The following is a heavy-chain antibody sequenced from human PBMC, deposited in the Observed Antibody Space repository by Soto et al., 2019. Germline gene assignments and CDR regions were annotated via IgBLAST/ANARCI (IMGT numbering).Heavy chain of an antibody. J-gene: IGHJ4*02. CDR1: GFTFSSYE. V-gene: IGHV3-48*03. D-gene: IGHD1-26*01. CDR3: ARDSGGATPNDY. Sequence: EVQLVESGGGLVQPGGSLRRSCAASGFTFSSYEMNWVRQAPGKGLEWVSYISSSGSTIYYADSVKGRFTISRDNAKNSLYLQMNSLRAEDTAVYYCARDSGGATPNDYWGQGTLVTVSS. CDR2: ISSSGSTI.